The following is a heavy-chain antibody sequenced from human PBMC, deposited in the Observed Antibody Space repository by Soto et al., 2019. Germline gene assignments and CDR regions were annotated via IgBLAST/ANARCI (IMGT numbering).Heavy chain of an antibody. Sequence: SETLSLTCSVSGGSISSNSYYWAWIRQPPGKGLEWIETLYYSGTTYSTASLKSRVIISVDTSKNQFSLKLTSVTAADTAVYHCATSPPTDPLLGTPRDWFDPWGQGTLVTVSS. D-gene: IGHD1-1*01. CDR3: ATSPPTDPLLGTPRDWFDP. V-gene: IGHV4-39*01. CDR2: LYYSGTT. CDR1: GGSISSNSYY. J-gene: IGHJ5*02.